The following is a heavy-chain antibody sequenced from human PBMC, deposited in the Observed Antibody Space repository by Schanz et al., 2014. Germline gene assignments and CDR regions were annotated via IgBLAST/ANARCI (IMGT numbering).Heavy chain of an antibody. CDR3: ARDTSYGMDV. J-gene: IGHJ6*02. Sequence: QVQLVESGGGVVQPGRSLRLSCAASGFTFSDYYMNWVRQAPGKGLEWVAVISYDGSNKYYADSVEGRFTISRDNSRNTLYLQMNSLRVEDTAVYYCARDTSYGMDVWGQGTTVTVSS. CDR2: ISYDGSNK. V-gene: IGHV3-30-3*01. CDR1: GFTFSDYY.